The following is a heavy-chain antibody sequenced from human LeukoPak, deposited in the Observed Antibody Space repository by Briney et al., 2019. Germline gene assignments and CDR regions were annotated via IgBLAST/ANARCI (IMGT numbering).Heavy chain of an antibody. CDR1: GFTFSSSG. Sequence: PGRSLRLSCAASGFTFSSSGMHWVRQAPGKGLQWVAVISYDGSNKYYTNSVKGRFTISRDNSKNTVYLQMNSLRVEDTAVYYCATDRGLYSSGWYFFQYWGQGTLVTVSS. CDR2: ISYDGSNK. CDR3: ATDRGLYSSGWYFFQY. D-gene: IGHD6-19*01. J-gene: IGHJ1*01. V-gene: IGHV3-30*03.